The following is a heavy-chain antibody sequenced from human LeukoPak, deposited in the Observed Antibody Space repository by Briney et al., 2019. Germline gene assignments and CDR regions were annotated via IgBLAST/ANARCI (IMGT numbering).Heavy chain of an antibody. CDR1: GFTFSSYA. Sequence: GGSLRLSCAASGFTFSSYAMSWVRQAPGKGLEWVSAISGSGGSTYYADSVKGRFTTSRDNSKNTLYLQMNSLRAEDTAVYYCAKGRTLVVVPAAKVGFDYWGQGTLVTVSS. J-gene: IGHJ4*02. CDR2: ISGSGGST. D-gene: IGHD2-2*01. CDR3: AKGRTLVVVPAAKVGFDY. V-gene: IGHV3-23*01.